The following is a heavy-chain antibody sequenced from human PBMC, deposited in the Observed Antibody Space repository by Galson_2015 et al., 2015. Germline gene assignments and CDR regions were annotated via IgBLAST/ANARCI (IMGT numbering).Heavy chain of an antibody. CDR3: ARGGSSHYYDSSGYRRESDAFDI. J-gene: IGHJ3*02. V-gene: IGHV1-3*01. CDR1: GYTFTSYA. CDR2: INAGNGNT. D-gene: IGHD3-22*01. Sequence: SVKVSCKASGYTFTSYAMHWVRQAPGQRLEWMGWINAGNGNTKYSQKFQGRVTITRDTSASTAYMELSSLRSEDTAVYYCARGGSSHYYDSSGYRRESDAFDIWGHGTMVTVSS.